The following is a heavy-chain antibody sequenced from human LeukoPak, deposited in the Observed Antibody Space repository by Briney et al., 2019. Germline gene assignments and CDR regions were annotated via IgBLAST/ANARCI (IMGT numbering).Heavy chain of an antibody. CDR1: GFTFSNYA. J-gene: IGHJ4*02. CDR3: AKDSDGSGSYSFDY. D-gene: IGHD3-10*01. V-gene: IGHV3-23*01. Sequence: HTGGSLRLSCAASGFTFSNYAMSWVRQAPGKGLAWASSISSIGTSTYYADSVKGRFTISRDNSKNTLYLQMNSLRAEDTAVYYCAKDSDGSGSYSFDYWGQGTLVTVSS. CDR2: ISSIGTST.